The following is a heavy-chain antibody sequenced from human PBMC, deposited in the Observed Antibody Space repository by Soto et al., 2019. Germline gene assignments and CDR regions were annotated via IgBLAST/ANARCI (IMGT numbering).Heavy chain of an antibody. CDR3: ARCSGGPRSRGWFDP. J-gene: IGHJ5*02. Sequence: SLTCAVSGGSISSGDYSWSWIRQPPGKGLEWIGYIYHSGTTYYNPSLKSRVTISVDRSKNQFSLKLSSVTAADTAVYYCARCSGGPRSRGWFDPWGQGALVTVSS. CDR1: GGSISSGDYS. V-gene: IGHV4-30-2*01. CDR2: IYHSGTT. D-gene: IGHD3-10*02.